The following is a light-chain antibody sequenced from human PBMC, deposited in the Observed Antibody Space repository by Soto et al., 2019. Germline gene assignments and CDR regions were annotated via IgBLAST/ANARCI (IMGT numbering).Light chain of an antibody. V-gene: IGKV1-5*03. CDR3: QHFNSYPWT. CDR1: QSISSW. Sequence: DIQMTQSPSTLSASVGDRVTITCRASQSISSWLAWYQQKPGKAPKLLINKASSLESGVPSRLSGSGSGTEFTLTISSLQPDDFATYYCQHFNSYPWTFGQGTKVDIK. J-gene: IGKJ1*01. CDR2: KAS.